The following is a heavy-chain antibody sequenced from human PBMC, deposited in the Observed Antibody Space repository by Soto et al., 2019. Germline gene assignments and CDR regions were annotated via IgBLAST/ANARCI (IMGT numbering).Heavy chain of an antibody. J-gene: IGHJ4*02. D-gene: IGHD6-25*01. CDR3: VNGHSPIVAATTTFDY. V-gene: IGHV3-64D*08. Sequence: GGSLRLSCLPSGFIFSDYAMHWVRQAPGKGLEFVSAISTDGRTTYYADSVKGRYPISRDNSKGTLYLQMNSLTAGDTAVYYCVNGHSPIVAATTTFDYWGPGTLVTVSS. CDR2: ISTDGRTT. CDR1: GFIFSDYA.